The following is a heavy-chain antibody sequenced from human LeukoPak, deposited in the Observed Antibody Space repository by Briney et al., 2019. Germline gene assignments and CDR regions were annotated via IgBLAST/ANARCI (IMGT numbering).Heavy chain of an antibody. Sequence: PGGSLRLSCAASGFTFDDYAMHWVRQAPGKGLEWVSGISWNSGSIGYADSVKGRFTISRDNAKNSLYLQMNSLRAEDTALYYCAKDSSDYVSPDGAYYYYYGMDVWGQGTTVTVSS. D-gene: IGHD5-12*01. CDR2: ISWNSGSI. CDR3: AKDSSDYVSPDGAYYYYYGMDV. CDR1: GFTFDDYA. V-gene: IGHV3-9*01. J-gene: IGHJ6*02.